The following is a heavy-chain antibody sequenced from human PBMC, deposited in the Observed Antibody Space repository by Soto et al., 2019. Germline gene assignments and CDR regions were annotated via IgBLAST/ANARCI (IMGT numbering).Heavy chain of an antibody. CDR2: ISYDGSNK. CDR1: GFTFSSYA. Sequence: SLRLSCAASGFTFSSYAMHWVRQAPGKGLEWVAVISYDGSNKYYADSVKGRFTISRDNSKNTLYLQMNSLRAEDTAVYYCASGPPHHSSGWYYFDYWGQGTPVTVSS. V-gene: IGHV3-30-3*01. CDR3: ASGPPHHSSGWYYFDY. D-gene: IGHD6-19*01. J-gene: IGHJ4*02.